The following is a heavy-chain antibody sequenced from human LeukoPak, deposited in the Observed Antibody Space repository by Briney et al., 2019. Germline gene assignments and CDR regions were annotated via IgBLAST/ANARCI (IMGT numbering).Heavy chain of an antibody. Sequence: GGSLRLSCAASGFXFSSYSINWVRQAPGKGLEWVSAIGGSGGSTYYAESVKGRFTISRDNSKNTLYLQMNSLRAEDTAIYYCAKTSLLLWFGDWGRGTLVTVSS. V-gene: IGHV3-23*01. CDR1: GFXFSSYS. CDR2: IGGSGGST. D-gene: IGHD3-10*01. CDR3: AKTSLLLWFGD. J-gene: IGHJ4*02.